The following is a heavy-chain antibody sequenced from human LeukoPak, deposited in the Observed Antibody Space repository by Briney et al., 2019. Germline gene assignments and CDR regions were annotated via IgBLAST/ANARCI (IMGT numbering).Heavy chain of an antibody. Sequence: GGSLRFSGAASGFTFSSYEMNWVGKAPGKGLEGVSSISRSGSTKYYADSVKGRFTIPRDNAKNSLFLQMNSLRAEDTAVYYCARVLRYCSGGNCYSGGLGYMDVWGKGTTVTISS. CDR2: ISRSGSTK. CDR1: GFTFSSYE. V-gene: IGHV3-48*03. D-gene: IGHD2-15*01. CDR3: ARVLRYCSGGNCYSGGLGYMDV. J-gene: IGHJ6*03.